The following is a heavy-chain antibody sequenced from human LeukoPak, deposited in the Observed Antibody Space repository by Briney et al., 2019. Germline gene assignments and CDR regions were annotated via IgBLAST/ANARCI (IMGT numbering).Heavy chain of an antibody. CDR1: GFTFSSYG. CDR3: AKDSWGH. D-gene: IGHD3-16*01. CDR2: ISYDGSNK. J-gene: IGHJ4*02. Sequence: PGGSLRLSCAASGFTFSSYGMHWVRQAPGKGLEWVAVISYDGSNKHYADSVKGRFTISRDNSKNTLYLQMNSLRAEDTAVYYCAKDSWGHWGQGTLVTVSP. V-gene: IGHV3-30*18.